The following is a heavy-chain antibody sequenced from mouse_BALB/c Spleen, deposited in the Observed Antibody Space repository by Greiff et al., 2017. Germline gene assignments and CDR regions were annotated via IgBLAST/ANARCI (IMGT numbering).Heavy chain of an antibody. CDR1: GFSLTSYG. CDR2: IWAGGST. D-gene: IGHD2-4*01. CDR3: ARGYYDYDEYYFDY. V-gene: IGHV2-9*02. J-gene: IGHJ2*01. Sequence: VKLMESGPGLVAPSQSLSITCTVSGFSLTSYGVHWVRQPPGKGLEWLGVIWAGGSTNYNSALMSRLSISKDNSKSQVFLKMNSLQTADTAMYYCARGYYDYDEYYFDYWGQGTTLTVSS.